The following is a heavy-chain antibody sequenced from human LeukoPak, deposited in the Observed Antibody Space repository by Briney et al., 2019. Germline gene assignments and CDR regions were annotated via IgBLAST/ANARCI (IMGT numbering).Heavy chain of an antibody. CDR2: IAFDDTDR. J-gene: IGHJ4*02. Sequence: PGGSLRLSCAASGFIFGDYAMRWVRQAPGKGLEWVAAIAFDDTDRYYIDPVKGRFTISRDDSKNTLYLHMTSLRAEDTAVYYCTNSDDYGDYWGQGTLVTVSS. CDR1: GFIFGDYA. CDR3: TNSDDYGDY. V-gene: IGHV3-30*04.